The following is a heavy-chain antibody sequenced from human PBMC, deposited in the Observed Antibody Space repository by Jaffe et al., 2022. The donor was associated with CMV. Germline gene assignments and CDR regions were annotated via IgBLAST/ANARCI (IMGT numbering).Heavy chain of an antibody. V-gene: IGHV3-53*01. CDR3: LLPRLGRIQIDY. Sequence: EVQLVESGGGLIQPGGSLRLSCAASGFTVSSNYMSWVRQAPGKGLEWVSVIYSGGSTYYADSVKGRFTISRDNSKNTLYLQMNSLRAEDTAVYYCLLPRLGRIQIDYWGQGTLVTVSS. D-gene: IGHD1-1*01. CDR1: GFTVSSNY. CDR2: IYSGGST. J-gene: IGHJ4*02.